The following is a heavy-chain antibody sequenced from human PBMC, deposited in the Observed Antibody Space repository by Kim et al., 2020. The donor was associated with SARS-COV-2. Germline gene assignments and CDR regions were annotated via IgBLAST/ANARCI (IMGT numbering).Heavy chain of an antibody. CDR2: IYSDVSRT. CDR1: GFTFSSYA. V-gene: IGHV3-23*03. J-gene: IGHJ4*02. CDR3: AKQEKSIIGQKFDF. D-gene: IGHD1-20*01. Sequence: GGSLRLSCAASGFTFSSYAMSWVRQAPGKGLEWVSTIYSDVSRTYYADSVKGRFTISRDNSKNTLYLQMNSLRAGDTAVYYCAKQEKSIIGQKFDFWGQG.